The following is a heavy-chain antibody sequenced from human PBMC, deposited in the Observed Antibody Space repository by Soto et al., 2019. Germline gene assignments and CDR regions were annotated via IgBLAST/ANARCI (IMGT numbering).Heavy chain of an antibody. J-gene: IGHJ4*02. CDR3: ARGRYYDSSGYLFDY. D-gene: IGHD3-22*01. CDR2: IYYSGST. Sequence: PSETLSLTCTVSGGSISSGGYYWSWIRQHPGKGLEWIGYIYYSGSTYYNPSLKSRVTISVDTSKNQFSLKLSSVTAADTAVYYCARGRYYDSSGYLFDYWGQGTLVTVSS. V-gene: IGHV4-31*03. CDR1: GGSISSGGYY.